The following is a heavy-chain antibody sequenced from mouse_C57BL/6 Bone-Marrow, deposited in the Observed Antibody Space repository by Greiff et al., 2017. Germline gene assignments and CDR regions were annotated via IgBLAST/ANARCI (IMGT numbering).Heavy chain of an antibody. D-gene: IGHD1-1*01. CDR1: GYTFTSYW. V-gene: IGHV1-69*01. CDR3: ARDPLITTVVAKGWYFDV. J-gene: IGHJ1*03. CDR2: IDPSDSYT. Sequence: QVQLQQPGAELVMPGASVKLSCKASGYTFTSYWMHWVKQRPGQGLEWIGEIDPSDSYTNYNQKFKGKSTLTVDKSSSTAYMQLRSLTSEDSAVYYCARDPLITTVVAKGWYFDVWGTGTTVTVSS.